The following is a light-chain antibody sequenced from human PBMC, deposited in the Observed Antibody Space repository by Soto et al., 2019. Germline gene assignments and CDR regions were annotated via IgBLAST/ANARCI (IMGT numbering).Light chain of an antibody. Sequence: EIVITQSPEKMSVSPGDSATLSCRASQSVSSDLAWYHQKPGQAPRLLIYGASARATGIPARFSGSGSGTEVTLTINSLQSEDFAVYYCQQYNNWPRTFGQGTKVDIK. V-gene: IGKV3-15*01. CDR2: GAS. CDR3: QQYNNWPRT. J-gene: IGKJ1*01. CDR1: QSVSSD.